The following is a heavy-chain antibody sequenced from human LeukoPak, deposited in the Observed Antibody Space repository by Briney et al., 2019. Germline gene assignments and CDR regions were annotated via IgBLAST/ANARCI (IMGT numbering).Heavy chain of an antibody. J-gene: IGHJ5*02. CDR2: ISSSSSYI. D-gene: IGHD6-13*01. V-gene: IGHV3-21*05. CDR3: ARIAAAGTGWFDP. CDR1: GFTFSSYS. Sequence: GGSLRLSCAASGFTFSSYSMNWVRQAPGKGLEWVSYISSSSSYIYYADSVKGRFTISRDNAKNSLYLQMNSLRAEDTAVYYCARIAAAGTGWFDPWGQGTLVTVSS.